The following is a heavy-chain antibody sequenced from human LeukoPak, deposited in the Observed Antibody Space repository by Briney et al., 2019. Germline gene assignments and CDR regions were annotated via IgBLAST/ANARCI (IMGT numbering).Heavy chain of an antibody. J-gene: IGHJ3*02. Sequence: SETLSLTCTVSGGSISSYYWSWIRQPPGKGLEWIGYIYYSGSTNYNPSLKSRVTISVDTSKNQFSLKLSSVTAADTAVYYCARGPFAYGGNSARAFDIWGQGTMVTVSS. CDR1: GGSISSYY. V-gene: IGHV4-59*12. CDR3: ARGPFAYGGNSARAFDI. D-gene: IGHD4-23*01. CDR2: IYYSGST.